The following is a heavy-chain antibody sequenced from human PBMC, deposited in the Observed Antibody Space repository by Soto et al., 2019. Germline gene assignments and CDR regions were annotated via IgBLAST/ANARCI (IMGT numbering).Heavy chain of an antibody. CDR2: IIPIFGTA. Sequence: GASVKVSCKASGGTFSSYAISWVRQAPGQGLEWMGGIIPIFGTANYAQKFQGRVTITADKSTSTAYMELSSLRSEDTAEYYCARDPENWNYFDYWGQGTLVTVSS. J-gene: IGHJ4*02. CDR1: GGTFSSYA. CDR3: ARDPENWNYFDY. D-gene: IGHD1-1*01. V-gene: IGHV1-69*06.